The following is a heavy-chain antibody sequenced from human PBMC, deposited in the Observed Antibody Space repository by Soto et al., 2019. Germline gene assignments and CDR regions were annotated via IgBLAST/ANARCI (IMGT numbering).Heavy chain of an antibody. CDR1: GFTFSDYY. CDR3: ARDTGGSYDF. CDR2: TRNKANNYAA. Sequence: EVQLVESGGGLVQPGGSLRLSCAASGFTFSDYYMDWVRQLPGMGLEWVGRTRNKANNYAAEYAPSVRGRFTISRHDSEESMFLKLNRLKTEDTAVYYCARDTGGSYDFWGQGALVTVSS. D-gene: IGHD1-26*01. V-gene: IGHV3-72*01. J-gene: IGHJ4*02.